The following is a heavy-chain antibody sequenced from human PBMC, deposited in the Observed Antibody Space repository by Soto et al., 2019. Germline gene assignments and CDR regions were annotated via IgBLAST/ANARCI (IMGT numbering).Heavy chain of an antibody. CDR1: GAIFSSYT. Sequence: QVQLVQSGAEVKKPGSSVKLSCKASGAIFSSYTINWVRQAPGQGLEWMGRIIPIPGTTINAQKFQGRVTITADTSTTTAYMELSSLGSEDTAVYYCAQGASDLDSWGQGTLVTVSS. V-gene: IGHV1-69*08. J-gene: IGHJ4*02. CDR2: IIPIPGTT. CDR3: AQGASDLDS.